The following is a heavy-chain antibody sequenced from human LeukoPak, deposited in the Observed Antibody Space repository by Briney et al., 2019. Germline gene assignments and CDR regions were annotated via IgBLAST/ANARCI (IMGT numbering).Heavy chain of an antibody. V-gene: IGHV1-2*02. D-gene: IGHD5-12*01. CDR2: INPNSGGT. Sequence: GASVKVSCKTSGYTFTGYYMHWVRQAPGQGLEWMGWINPNSGGTNYAQKFQGRVTMTRDTSISTAYMELSRLRSDDTAVYYCAREEGRLIVATIYYFDYWGQGTLVTVSS. CDR3: AREEGRLIVATIYYFDY. CDR1: GYTFTGYY. J-gene: IGHJ4*02.